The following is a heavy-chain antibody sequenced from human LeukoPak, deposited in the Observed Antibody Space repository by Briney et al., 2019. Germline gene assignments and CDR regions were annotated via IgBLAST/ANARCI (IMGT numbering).Heavy chain of an antibody. CDR2: IVASGSTT. D-gene: IGHD5-18*01. CDR1: GFTFSSYG. J-gene: IGHJ4*02. CDR3: ATYRQVLLPFES. Sequence: GGSLRLSCAASGFTFSSYGMSWVRQAPGKGLEWVSAIVASGSTTYYADSVKGRFTISRDNSKNTLYLQMNSLRAEDTAIYYCATYRQVLLPFESWGQGTLVTVSS. V-gene: IGHV3-23*01.